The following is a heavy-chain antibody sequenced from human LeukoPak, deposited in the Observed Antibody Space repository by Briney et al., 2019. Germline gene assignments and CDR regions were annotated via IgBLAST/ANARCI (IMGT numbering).Heavy chain of an antibody. Sequence: PSETLSLTCAVYGGSFSGYYWSWIRQPPGKGLEWIGYIYYSGSTNYNPSLKSRVTISVDTSKNQFSLKLSSVTAADTAVYYCARHIAARPSPPGGMDVWGQGTTVTVSS. J-gene: IGHJ6*02. CDR1: GGSFSGYY. CDR3: ARHIAARPSPPGGMDV. V-gene: IGHV4-59*08. CDR2: IYYSGST. D-gene: IGHD6-6*01.